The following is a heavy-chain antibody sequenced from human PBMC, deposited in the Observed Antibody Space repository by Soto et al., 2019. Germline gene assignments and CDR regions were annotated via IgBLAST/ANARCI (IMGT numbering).Heavy chain of an antibody. J-gene: IGHJ5*02. CDR1: GGSMSSHY. V-gene: IGHV4-59*11. CDR3: ARSVGQQLGWFDP. D-gene: IGHD6-13*01. CDR2: ISYSGST. Sequence: SETLSLTCTVSGGSMSSHYWTWLRQPPGKGLEWIGYISYSGSTYYNPSLKSRVTISADTSRNQFSLELRSLRSDDTAVYYCARSVGQQLGWFDPWGQGTLVTVSS.